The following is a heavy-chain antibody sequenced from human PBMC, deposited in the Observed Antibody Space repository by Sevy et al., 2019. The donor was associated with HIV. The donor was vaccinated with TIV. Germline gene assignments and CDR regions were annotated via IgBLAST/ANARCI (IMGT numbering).Heavy chain of an antibody. V-gene: IGHV3-30*18. CDR2: TSYDGSNK. D-gene: IGHD1-26*01. Sequence: GGSLRLSCAASGFTFSSYGMHWVRQAPGKGLDWVSVTSYDGSNKYYADSVKGRFTISRDNSKNTVYLKMNNLRDEDTAVYYCAKPRRGGSYWTFDSWGQGTLVTVSS. CDR1: GFTFSSYG. CDR3: AKPRRGGSYWTFDS. J-gene: IGHJ4*02.